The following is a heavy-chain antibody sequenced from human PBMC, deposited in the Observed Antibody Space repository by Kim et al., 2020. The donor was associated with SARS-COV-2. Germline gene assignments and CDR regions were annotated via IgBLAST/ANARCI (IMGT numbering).Heavy chain of an antibody. D-gene: IGHD2-2*01. V-gene: IGHV1-2*02. Sequence: ASVKVSCKASGYTFSDYYMHWVRQAPGQGLEWMGIIDPDSGSTNCTQRFQGRVTMTRDTSISTPYMELSRLRSDDTAIYYCARIGQLQYFNSITCYSFDTWGQGTLVTVSS. CDR3: ARIGQLQYFNSITCYSFDT. J-gene: IGHJ5*02. CDR2: IDPDSGST. CDR1: GYTFSDYY.